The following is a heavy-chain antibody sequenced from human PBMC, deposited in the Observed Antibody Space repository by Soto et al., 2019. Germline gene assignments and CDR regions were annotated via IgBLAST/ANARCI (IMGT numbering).Heavy chain of an antibody. Sequence: SGPTLVSPTETVTLTCTFSGFSLYTRGMCVSWFRQPPGKALEWLALIDWDGDEFYSTSLKTRLTISKDTSKRQVALKVTNMDHGDTGTYFCARLRVEVTPPYSFHGVDVWGQGTTVTVSS. CDR2: IDWDGDE. J-gene: IGHJ6*02. D-gene: IGHD2-21*02. V-gene: IGHV2-70*12. CDR1: GFSLYTRGMC. CDR3: ARLRVEVTPPYSFHGVDV.